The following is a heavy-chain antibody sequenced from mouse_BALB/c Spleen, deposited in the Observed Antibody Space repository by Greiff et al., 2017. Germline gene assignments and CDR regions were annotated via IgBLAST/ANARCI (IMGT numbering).Heavy chain of an antibody. CDR2: ISYSGST. V-gene: IGHV3-2*02. Sequence: EVKLLESGPGLVKPSQSLSLTCTVTGYSITSDYAWNWIRQFPGNKLEWMGYISYSGSTSYNPSLKSRISITRDTSKNQFFLQLNSVTTEDTATYYCATYYDYGGAWFADWGQGTLVTVSA. D-gene: IGHD2-4*01. CDR3: ATYYDYGGAWFAD. J-gene: IGHJ3*01. CDR1: GYSITSDYA.